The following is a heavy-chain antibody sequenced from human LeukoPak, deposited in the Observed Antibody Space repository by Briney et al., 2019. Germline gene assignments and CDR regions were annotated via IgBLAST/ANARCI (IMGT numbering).Heavy chain of an antibody. J-gene: IGHJ4*02. CDR3: ARSQNYYGSGDY. Sequence: PSETVSLTCTVSGDSFSNGKYYWSWLRQPPGKALEWIGYIYYTGKTYYNPSLEGRVTILVDTSRNHFSVKLSSVTAADTAVYYCARSQNYYGSGDYWSQGTLVTVSS. D-gene: IGHD3-10*01. CDR1: GDSFSNGKYY. V-gene: IGHV4-61*03. CDR2: IYYTGKT.